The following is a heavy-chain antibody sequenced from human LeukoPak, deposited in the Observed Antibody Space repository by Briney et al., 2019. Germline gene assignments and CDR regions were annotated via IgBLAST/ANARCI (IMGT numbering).Heavy chain of an antibody. CDR2: INPNSGGT. D-gene: IGHD2-2*01. V-gene: IGHV1-2*02. Sequence: ASVKVSCKASGYTFTGYYMHWVRQAPGQGLEWMGWINPNSGGTNYAQKFQGRVTVTRDTSISTAYMELSRLRSDDTAVYYCARDGPIVVVPAATYYYYYYGMDVWGQGTTVTVSS. CDR3: ARDGPIVVVPAATYYYYYYGMDV. J-gene: IGHJ6*02. CDR1: GYTFTGYY.